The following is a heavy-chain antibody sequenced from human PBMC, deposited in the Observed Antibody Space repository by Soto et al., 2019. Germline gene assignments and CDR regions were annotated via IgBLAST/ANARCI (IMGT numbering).Heavy chain of an antibody. CDR3: ARGSSGWYFNFQH. J-gene: IGHJ1*01. CDR1: GGSVSSGSYY. CDR2: IYYSGST. V-gene: IGHV4-61*01. Sequence: QVQLQESGPGLVKPSETLSLTCTVSGGSVSSGSYYWSWIRQPPGKGLEWIGYIYYSGSTNYNPSLKSRVTISVDTSKNQFSLKLSSVTAADTAVYYCARGSSGWYFNFQHWGQGTLVTVSS. D-gene: IGHD6-19*01.